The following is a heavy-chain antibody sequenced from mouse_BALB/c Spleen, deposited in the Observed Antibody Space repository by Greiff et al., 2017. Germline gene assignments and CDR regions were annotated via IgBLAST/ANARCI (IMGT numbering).Heavy chain of an antibody. Sequence: LKESGAELVRPGTSVKVSCKASGYAFTNYLIEWVKQRPGQGLEWIGVINPGSGGTNYNEKFKGKATLTADKSSSTAYMQLSSLTSDDSAVYFCARQLGLDYAMDYWGQGTSVTVSS. CDR2: INPGSGGT. V-gene: IGHV1-54*01. D-gene: IGHD3-1*01. CDR3: ARQLGLDYAMDY. CDR1: GYAFTNYL. J-gene: IGHJ4*01.